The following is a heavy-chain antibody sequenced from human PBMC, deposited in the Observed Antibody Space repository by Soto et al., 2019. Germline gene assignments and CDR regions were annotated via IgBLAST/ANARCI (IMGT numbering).Heavy chain of an antibody. J-gene: IGHJ1*01. CDR2: IYDTGRT. CDR3: ARDRGGTFHL. Sequence: SETLSLTCTVSGGSINSFYWIWIRQSPGKGLEWIGSIYDTGRTNYNPSLESRVTISVDRSKNQFSLKLTSVTAADRAVYYCARDRGGTFHLWAQGTLVTVS. V-gene: IGHV4-59*01. D-gene: IGHD1-26*01. CDR1: GGSINSFY.